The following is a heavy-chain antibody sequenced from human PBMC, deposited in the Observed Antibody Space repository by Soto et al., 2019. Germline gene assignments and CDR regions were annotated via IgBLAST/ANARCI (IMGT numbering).Heavy chain of an antibody. CDR1: GYTFTDYY. CDR2: INPTSGDT. D-gene: IGHD3-10*01. Sequence: ASVKVSCKASGYTFTDYYIHWVRQAPGQGLEWMGWINPTSGDTNDAQKFQGRVTMTRDTSFSTAYMELSSLRSDDTALYYCARAGTGSYHLLSHYYGMDVWGQGTTVTVSS. V-gene: IGHV1-2*02. J-gene: IGHJ6*02. CDR3: ARAGTGSYHLLSHYYGMDV.